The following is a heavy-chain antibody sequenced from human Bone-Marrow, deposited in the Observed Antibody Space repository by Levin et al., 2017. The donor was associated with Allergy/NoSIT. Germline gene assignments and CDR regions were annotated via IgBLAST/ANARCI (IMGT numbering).Heavy chain of an antibody. CDR1: GYSFPSNW. Sequence: GESLKISCQASGYSFPSNWITWVRQMPGKGLEWMGRINPLDSYTHYSPSFQGHVTMSADKSSNTVYLQWRNLRPSDTAIYYCARQGHSYYFDYWGQGTLVTVSP. D-gene: IGHD3-10*01. CDR3: ARQGHSYYFDY. J-gene: IGHJ4*02. CDR2: INPLDSYT. V-gene: IGHV5-10-1*01.